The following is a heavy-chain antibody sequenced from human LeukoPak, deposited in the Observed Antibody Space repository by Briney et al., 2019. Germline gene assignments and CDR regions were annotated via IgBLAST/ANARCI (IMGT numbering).Heavy chain of an antibody. CDR3: ARVTVTMIVAAPRAEYFQH. CDR1: GGSFSGYY. D-gene: IGHD3-22*01. V-gene: IGHV4-34*01. J-gene: IGHJ1*01. Sequence: SETLSLTCAVYGGSFSGYYWSWIRQPPGKGLEWIGEINHSGSTNYNPSLKSRVTISADTSKNQFSLKLSSVTAAATAVYYCARVTVTMIVAAPRAEYFQHWGQGTPVTVSS. CDR2: INHSGST.